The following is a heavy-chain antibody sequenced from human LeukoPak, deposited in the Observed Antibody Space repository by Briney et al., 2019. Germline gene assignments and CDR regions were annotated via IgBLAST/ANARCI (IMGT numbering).Heavy chain of an antibody. V-gene: IGHV4-34*01. CDR3: ARARRGSSWYRSYFDY. Sequence: ETLSLTCAVYGGSFSGYYWSWIGQPPXXXXEWIGEINHSGSTNYNPSLKSRVTISVDTSKNPFSLKLSSVTAADTAVYYCARARRGSSWYRSYFDYWGQGTLVTVSS. CDR1: GGSFSGYY. CDR2: INHSGST. D-gene: IGHD6-13*01. J-gene: IGHJ4*02.